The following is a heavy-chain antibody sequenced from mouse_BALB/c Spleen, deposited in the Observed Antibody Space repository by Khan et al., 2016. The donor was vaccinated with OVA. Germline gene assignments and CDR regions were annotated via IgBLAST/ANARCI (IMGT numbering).Heavy chain of an antibody. J-gene: IGHJ4*01. CDR3: TRSLIDYYAMDY. CDR1: GFTFSSFA. V-gene: IGHV5-9-3*01. D-gene: IGHD2-4*01. Sequence: EVQLQESGGGVVKPGGSLKLSCSASGFTFSSFAMSWVRQTPERRLEWVATISTGGYYTFYPDSVKGRFTISRDNARNTLYLQMSSPRSEDTATYYCTRSLIDYYAMDYWGQGTSVTVSS. CDR2: ISTGGYYT.